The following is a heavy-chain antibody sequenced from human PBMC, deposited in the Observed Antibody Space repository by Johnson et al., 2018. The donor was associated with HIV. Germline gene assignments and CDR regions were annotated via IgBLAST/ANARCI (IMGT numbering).Heavy chain of an antibody. CDR2: MKQDGSEQ. D-gene: IGHD3-16*01. CDR3: AKGWRHLWPTGDGAFDV. V-gene: IGHV3-7*02. CDR1: GFTFSSYW. Sequence: VQLVESGGGLVQPGGSLRLSCAASGFTFSSYWMHWVRQAPWKGLEWVAYMKQDGSEQYSVDSVKGRYPISRDHAKNSLYLKMNSLRADDTAGYYCAKGWRHLWPTGDGAFDVWGQGTMVTVSS. J-gene: IGHJ3*01.